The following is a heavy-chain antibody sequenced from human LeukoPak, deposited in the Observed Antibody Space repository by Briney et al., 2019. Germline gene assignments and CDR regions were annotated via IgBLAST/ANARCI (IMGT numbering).Heavy chain of an antibody. J-gene: IGHJ3*02. CDR3: ARQEPPVFRFLEWLPLSAFDI. Sequence: SQTLSLTCTVSGGSISSGGYYWSWIRQHPGKGLEWIGYIYYSGSTYYNPSLKSRVTISVDTSKNQFSLKLSSVTAADTAVYYCARQEPPVFRFLEWLPLSAFDIWGQGTMVTVSS. D-gene: IGHD3-3*01. V-gene: IGHV4-31*03. CDR2: IYYSGST. CDR1: GGSISSGGYY.